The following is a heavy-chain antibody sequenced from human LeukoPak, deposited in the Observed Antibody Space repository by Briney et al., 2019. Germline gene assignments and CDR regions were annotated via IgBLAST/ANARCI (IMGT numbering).Heavy chain of an antibody. Sequence: PSETLSLTCAVSGGSISSGGYSWSWIRQPPGKGLEWIGYIYHSGSTYYSPSLERRVTMSGDMSKNQFSLKLSSVTAADTADYYCARRGYCSGGNCSTYYFDYWGQGTRVTVSS. D-gene: IGHD2-15*01. CDR3: ARRGYCSGGNCSTYYFDY. CDR2: IYHSGST. V-gene: IGHV4-30-2*01. CDR1: GGSISSGGYS. J-gene: IGHJ4*02.